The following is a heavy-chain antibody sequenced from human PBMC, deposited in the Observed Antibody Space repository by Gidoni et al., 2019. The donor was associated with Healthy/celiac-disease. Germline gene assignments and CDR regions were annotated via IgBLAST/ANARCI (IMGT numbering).Heavy chain of an antibody. CDR3: AREYCSGGSCQSPLYNWFDP. CDR1: GFTFSAHY. V-gene: IGHV3-72*01. D-gene: IGHD2-15*01. J-gene: IGHJ5*02. Sequence: EVQLVESGGGLVQPGGSLRLSCAASGFTFSAHYMDWVRQAPGKGLEWVGRTRNKANSYTTEYAASVKGRFTISRDDSKNSLYLQMNSLKTEDTAVYYCAREYCSGGSCQSPLYNWFDPWGQGTLVTVSS. CDR2: TRNKANSYTT.